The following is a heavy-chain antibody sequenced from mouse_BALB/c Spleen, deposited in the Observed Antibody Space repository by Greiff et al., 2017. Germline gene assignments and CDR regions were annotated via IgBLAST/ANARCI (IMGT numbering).Heavy chain of an antibody. D-gene: IGHD2-3*01. CDR2: INPGSGGT. CDR3: ARLGYYHMDY. Sequence: QVQLKQSGAELVRPGTSVKVSCKASGYAFTNYLIEWVKQRPGQGLEWIGVINPGSGGTIYNQKFKGKATLTVDKSSSTAYMELRSLTSEDTAVYYCARLGYYHMDYWGQGTSVTVSS. J-gene: IGHJ4*01. CDR1: GYAFTNYL. V-gene: IGHV1-54*01.